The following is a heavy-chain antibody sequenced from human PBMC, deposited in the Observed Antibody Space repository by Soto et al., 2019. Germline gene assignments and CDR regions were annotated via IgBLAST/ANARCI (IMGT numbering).Heavy chain of an antibody. CDR1: GGSISSGDYS. CDR2: IYYGGSA. CDR3: ARSGDDYHPNSDY. D-gene: IGHD4-17*01. Sequence: PSETLSLTCTVAGGSISSGDYSWSWIRQPPGKGLEWIGYIYYGGSAGYNASLKSRVTISVDTSKNQFSPKLSSVTAADTAVYYCARSGDDYHPNSDYWGQATLVTVSS. V-gene: IGHV4-30-4*01. J-gene: IGHJ4*02.